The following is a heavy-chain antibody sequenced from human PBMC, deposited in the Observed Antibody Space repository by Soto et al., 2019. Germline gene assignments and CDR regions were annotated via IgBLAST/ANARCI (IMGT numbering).Heavy chain of an antibody. D-gene: IGHD2-15*01. J-gene: IGHJ4*02. V-gene: IGHV5-51*01. CDR3: ARRFCSGGSCYDY. CDR1: GYRFASYW. CDR2: IYPCDSET. Sequence: GESLKISCKGSGYRFASYWIAWVRQMPGKGLEWMGIIYPCDSETTYSPSFQGQVTISAAKSISTAYLQWSSVKASDTAMYYCARRFCSGGSCYDYWGQGTLVTVSS.